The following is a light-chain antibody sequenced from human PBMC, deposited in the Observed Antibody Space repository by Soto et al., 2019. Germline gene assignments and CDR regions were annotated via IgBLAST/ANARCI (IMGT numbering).Light chain of an antibody. Sequence: QSVLTQPPSVSGAPGQRATISCTGSSSNIAPGHHVHWYQHLPATAPKLLIYSKTNRPLGVPDPISAPRAGTSASLATTGLQAVDEAKYYCQAYDSSLSGAVFGSGTKVTVL. V-gene: IGLV1-40*01. J-gene: IGLJ1*01. CDR3: QAYDSSLSGAV. CDR2: SKT. CDR1: SSNIAPGHH.